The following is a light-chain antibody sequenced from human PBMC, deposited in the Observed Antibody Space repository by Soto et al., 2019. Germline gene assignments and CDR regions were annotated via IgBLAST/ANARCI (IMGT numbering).Light chain of an antibody. CDR1: QSVASSH. CDR3: QQYGSSPLT. CDR2: VAS. V-gene: IGKV3-20*01. J-gene: IGKJ4*01. Sequence: EIVLTQSPGTLSLSPGERATLSCRASQSVASSHLAWYQQKPGQAPRLLIFVASSRATGIPDRFSGSGSGTDFTLTISRLEPEDFAVYYCQQYGSSPLTFGGGTKVDIK.